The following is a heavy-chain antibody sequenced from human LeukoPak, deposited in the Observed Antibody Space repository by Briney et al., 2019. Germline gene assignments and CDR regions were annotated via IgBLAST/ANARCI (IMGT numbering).Heavy chain of an antibody. CDR3: ARDFAWGSAYYYYYMDV. CDR2: ISAYNGNT. D-gene: IGHD7-27*01. Sequence: ASVKVSCKASGYTFTSYGISWVRQAPGQGLEWMGWISAYNGNTNYAQKLQGRVTMTTDTSTSTAYMELSRLRSDDTAVYYCARDFAWGSAYYYYYMDVWGKGTTVTVSS. J-gene: IGHJ6*03. CDR1: GYTFTSYG. V-gene: IGHV1-18*01.